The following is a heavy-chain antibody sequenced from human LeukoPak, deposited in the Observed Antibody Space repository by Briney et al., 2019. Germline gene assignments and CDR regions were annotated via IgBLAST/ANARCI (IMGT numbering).Heavy chain of an antibody. D-gene: IGHD6-13*01. CDR3: ARGPYSRDNSDY. CDR1: GFILSDYW. V-gene: IGHV3-7*03. CDR2: IKQDGSEE. J-gene: IGHJ4*02. Sequence: GGSLRLSCAASGFILSDYWMSWVRQAPGKGLEWVADIKQDGSEEYYVDSVKGRFTISRDSAKNSLFLQMNSLRAEDTAVYYCARGPYSRDNSDYWGQGTLVTVSS.